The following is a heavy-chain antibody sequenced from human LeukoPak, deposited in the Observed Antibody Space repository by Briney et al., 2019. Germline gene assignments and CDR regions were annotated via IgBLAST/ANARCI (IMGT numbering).Heavy chain of an antibody. Sequence: ASVKVSCKASGYTFTIYGISWVRQAPGQGLEWMGWISAYNGNTNYAQKLQGRVTMTTDTSTSTAYMELRSLRSDDTAVYYCARGPYDFWSGYYIPPSYYGMDVWGQGTTVTVSS. V-gene: IGHV1-18*01. CDR1: GYTFTIYG. CDR3: ARGPYDFWSGYYIPPSYYGMDV. D-gene: IGHD3-3*01. J-gene: IGHJ6*02. CDR2: ISAYNGNT.